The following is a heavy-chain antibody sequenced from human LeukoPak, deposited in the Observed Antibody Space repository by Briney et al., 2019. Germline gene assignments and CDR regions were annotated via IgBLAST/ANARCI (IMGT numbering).Heavy chain of an antibody. D-gene: IGHD3-22*01. CDR1: GFTFSSYA. CDR3: AKDTYYYDNSGYYPVDY. CDR2: ISDSGGST. J-gene: IGHJ4*02. V-gene: IGHV3-23*01. Sequence: GGSLRLSCAASGFTFSSYAMNWVRQAPGKGLEWVSGISDSGGSTYYADSVKGRFTISRDNSKNTLSLQMNSLRAEDTAVYYCAKDTYYYDNSGYYPVDYWGQGTLVTVSS.